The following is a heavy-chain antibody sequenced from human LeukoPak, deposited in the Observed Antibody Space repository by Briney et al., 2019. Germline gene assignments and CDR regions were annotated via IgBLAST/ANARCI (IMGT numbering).Heavy chain of an antibody. J-gene: IGHJ4*02. CDR1: GYTFTSYD. Sequence: GASVKVSCKASGYTFTSYDINWVRQATGQGLEWMGWMNPNSGNIGYAQKFQGRVTMTRNTSIITAYMELSSLRSEDTAVYYCARVGRWLQFVNDYWGQGTLVTVSS. CDR2: MNPNSGNI. D-gene: IGHD5-24*01. CDR3: ARVGRWLQFVNDY. V-gene: IGHV1-8*02.